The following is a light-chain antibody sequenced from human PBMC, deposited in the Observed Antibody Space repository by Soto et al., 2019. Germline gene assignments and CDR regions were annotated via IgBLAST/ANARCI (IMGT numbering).Light chain of an antibody. J-gene: IGLJ2*01. Sequence: QSALTQPVSVSGSLGQSITISCSGTSRDVGGYDYVSWYQQHPGKAPKLMIYEFTHRPSGVSYRFSASKSGNTASLTISGLQAEDEADYYCSSYTSSATLIFGGGTKLTVL. CDR1: SRDVGGYDY. CDR3: SSYTSSATLI. V-gene: IGLV2-14*01. CDR2: EFT.